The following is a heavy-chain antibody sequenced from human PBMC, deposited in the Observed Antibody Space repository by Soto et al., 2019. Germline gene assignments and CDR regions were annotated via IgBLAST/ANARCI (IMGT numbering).Heavy chain of an antibody. CDR1: GFPFSSYV. D-gene: IGHD4-4*01. CDR3: AKDSNKYSSSLRGRYFDS. Sequence: EVQLLESGGGLVQRGGSLRLSCAASGFPFSSYVMSWVRQAPGKGLEWVSGISGCGSNTFYADSVKGRFTISRDNPKNTLLLQMNSLGAEDTAVYYCAKDSNKYSSSLRGRYFDSWGQGIGVTVSS. J-gene: IGHJ4*02. CDR2: ISGCGSNT. V-gene: IGHV3-23*01.